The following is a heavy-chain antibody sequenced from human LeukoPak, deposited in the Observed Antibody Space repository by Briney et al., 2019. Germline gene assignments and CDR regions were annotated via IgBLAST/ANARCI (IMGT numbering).Heavy chain of an antibody. CDR3: ARPSGWSGYDI. CDR2: IDPGDSAT. CDR1: GYSFTNYW. V-gene: IGHV5-10-1*01. Sequence: GESLKISCQASGYSFTNYWITWVRQVPGKGLEWMGRIDPGDSATNYGPSFQGRVIISADRSTTTAYLHFNSLEASDTALYYCARPSGWSGYDIWGQGTMVIVSS. D-gene: IGHD6-19*01. J-gene: IGHJ3*02.